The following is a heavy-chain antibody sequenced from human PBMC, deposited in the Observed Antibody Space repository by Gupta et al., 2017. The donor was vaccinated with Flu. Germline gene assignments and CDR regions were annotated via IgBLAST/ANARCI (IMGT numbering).Heavy chain of an antibody. Sequence: QVQLVQSGAEVKKPGASVKVSCKASGYTFTGYYMHWMRQAPGQGLEWMGWINPNSGGTNYAQKFQGRVTMTRDTSISTAYMELSRLRSDDTAVYYCARDQAPYCSGGSCLRARFDYWGQGTLVTVSS. CDR3: ARDQAPYCSGGSCLRARFDY. D-gene: IGHD2-15*01. CDR2: INPNSGGT. J-gene: IGHJ4*02. V-gene: IGHV1-2*02. CDR1: GYTFTGYY.